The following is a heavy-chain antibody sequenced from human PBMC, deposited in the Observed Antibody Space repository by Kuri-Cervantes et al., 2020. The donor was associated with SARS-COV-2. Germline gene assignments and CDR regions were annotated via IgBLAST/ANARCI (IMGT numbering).Heavy chain of an antibody. CDR1: GFTFSSYA. Sequence: GGSLRLSCAAPGFTFSSYAMSWVRQAPGKGLEWVSAISGSGGSAYYADSVKGRFTISRGNSKNTLYLQMNSLRAEDTAVYYCAKIAGLLYGYYYGMDVWGQGTTVTVSS. J-gene: IGHJ6*02. D-gene: IGHD3-3*01. V-gene: IGHV3-23*01. CDR3: AKIAGLLYGYYYGMDV. CDR2: ISGSGGSA.